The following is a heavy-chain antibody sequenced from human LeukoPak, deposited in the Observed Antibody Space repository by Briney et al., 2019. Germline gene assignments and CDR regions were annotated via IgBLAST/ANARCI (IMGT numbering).Heavy chain of an antibody. V-gene: IGHV1-3*01. CDR1: GYTSTDYA. CDR2: INAGNGDT. J-gene: IGHJ4*02. D-gene: IGHD2-2*01. CDR3: ARGSTSDWPFDY. Sequence: ASVKVSCKASGYTSTDYAIHWVRQAPGQRLEWMGWINAGNGDTKYSQKFQGRVTITRDTSASIVYMELSSLISEDTALYSCARGSTSDWPFDYWGQGTRVTVSS.